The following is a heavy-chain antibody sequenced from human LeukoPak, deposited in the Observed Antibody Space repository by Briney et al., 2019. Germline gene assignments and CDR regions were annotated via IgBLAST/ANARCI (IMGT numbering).Heavy chain of an antibody. Sequence: GASVKVSCKASGDTFTSYDINWVQQATGQGLECMGWMNPNSGNTGYAQKFQGRVTMTRNTSISTAYMELSSLRSEDTAVYYCARYQYYDFWSGPDYWGQGTLVTVSS. CDR2: MNPNSGNT. D-gene: IGHD3-3*01. V-gene: IGHV1-8*01. J-gene: IGHJ4*02. CDR1: GDTFTSYD. CDR3: ARYQYYDFWSGPDY.